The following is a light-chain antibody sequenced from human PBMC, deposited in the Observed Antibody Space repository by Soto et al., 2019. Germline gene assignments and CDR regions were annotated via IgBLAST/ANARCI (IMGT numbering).Light chain of an antibody. J-gene: IGKJ2*01. CDR1: QTVRDN. V-gene: IGKV3-15*01. Sequence: IVMTHSPATLSVSPGDRATLSCRASQTVRDNLAWYQQKPGQAPRLLIYGASTRATGIPARFSGSGSGTEFTLTIDRLQSEDVGLYFCQQSNNWPYTFGQGTKLEIK. CDR3: QQSNNWPYT. CDR2: GAS.